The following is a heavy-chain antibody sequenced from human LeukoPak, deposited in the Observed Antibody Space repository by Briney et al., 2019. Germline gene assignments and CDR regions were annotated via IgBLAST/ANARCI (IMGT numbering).Heavy chain of an antibody. CDR3: ARRGLVAGIYDLVYGFDI. CDR2: VNPNTGGT. CDR1: GYTFTDYY. V-gene: IGHV1-2*02. D-gene: IGHD3/OR15-3a*01. J-gene: IGHJ3*02. Sequence: ASVKVSCKTSGYTFTDYYIHWIRQAPGQGLEWMGWVNPNTGGTHFAQMFQGRVTMTRDTSTNTAYMELGTLTSDDTAVYYCARRGLVAGIYDLVYGFDIWGQGTMVTVSS.